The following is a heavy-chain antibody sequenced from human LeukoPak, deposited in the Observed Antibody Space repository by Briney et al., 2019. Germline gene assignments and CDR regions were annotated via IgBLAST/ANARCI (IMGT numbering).Heavy chain of an antibody. Sequence: GGSLRLSCAASGFTFSSHAMSWVRQAPGKGLEWVSTTSGSGSITYYADSVKGRFTISRDNSKNTFYLQMNSLRAEDTAVYYCAQGRGFGPDSPFDFWGQGALVAVSS. CDR2: TSGSGSIT. CDR1: GFTFSSHA. J-gene: IGHJ4*02. D-gene: IGHD5-12*01. CDR3: AQGRGFGPDSPFDF. V-gene: IGHV3-23*01.